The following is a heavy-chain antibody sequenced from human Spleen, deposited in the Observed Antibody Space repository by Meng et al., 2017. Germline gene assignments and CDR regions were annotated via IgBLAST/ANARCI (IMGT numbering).Heavy chain of an antibody. V-gene: IGHV4-34*01. CDR2: INHSGST. CDR1: GGSFSGYY. CDR3: ARRLWVAATLLNQKNWFDP. Sequence: SETLSLTCAVYGGSFSGYYWSWIRQSPGKGLEWIGEINHSGSTNYNPSLKSRVTISVDTSKNQFSLKLSSVTAADTAVYYCARRLWVAATLLNQKNWFDPWGQGTLVTVSS. J-gene: IGHJ5*02. D-gene: IGHD2-15*01.